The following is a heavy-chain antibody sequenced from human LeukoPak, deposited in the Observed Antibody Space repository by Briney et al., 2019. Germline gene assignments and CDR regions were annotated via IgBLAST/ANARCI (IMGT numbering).Heavy chain of an antibody. D-gene: IGHD2-2*01. CDR2: INHSGST. V-gene: IGHV4-34*01. CDR3: ARDESTIGYCSSTTCHAAFDI. Sequence: SETLSLTCAVYGGSFSGYYWSWIRQPPGKGLEWIGEINHSGSTNYNPSLKSRITISVDTSKNQFSLNLSSVTAADTAMYYCARDESTIGYCSSTTCHAAFDIWGQGTMVTVSS. CDR1: GGSFSGYY. J-gene: IGHJ3*02.